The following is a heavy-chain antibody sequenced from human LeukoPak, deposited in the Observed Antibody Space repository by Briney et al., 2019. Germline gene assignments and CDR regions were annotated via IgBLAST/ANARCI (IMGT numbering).Heavy chain of an antibody. Sequence: PGGSLRLSCVGSGFTFRSHAMSWVRQAPEKGLEFVSGIYENGGTTYYADSVKGRFSISRDNSKNTLCLQMDSLRGEDTAVYYCAKDFRIGYSAHFDYWGQGALVTVSS. CDR2: IYENGGTT. CDR1: GFTFRSHA. J-gene: IGHJ4*02. D-gene: IGHD2-21*01. V-gene: IGHV3-23*01. CDR3: AKDFRIGYSAHFDY.